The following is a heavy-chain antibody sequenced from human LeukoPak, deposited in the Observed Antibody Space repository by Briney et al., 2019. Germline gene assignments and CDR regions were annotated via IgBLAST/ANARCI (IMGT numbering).Heavy chain of an antibody. CDR2: ISCSSSII. V-gene: IGHV3-48*04. J-gene: IGHJ4*01. CDR3: ARDPKGSGREFDY. Sequence: GRSLRLSWAASGLTVRRYSMNWVRQAPGRGLEWVSFISCSSSIIHHADSVKDRCTIPRDNAKQSMYRRMDSLMAAETGVYLCARDPKGSGREFDY. CDR1: GLTVRRYS. D-gene: IGHD5-12*01.